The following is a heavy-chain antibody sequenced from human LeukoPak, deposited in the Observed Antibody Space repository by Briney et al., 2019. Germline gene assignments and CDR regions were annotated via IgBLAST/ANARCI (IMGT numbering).Heavy chain of an antibody. Sequence: PSETLSLTCTVSGDSISSGTYYWIWIRQPAGKGLEWIGRIYTSGGTNYNPSLKSRVTISVDTSKNQFSLKMSSVTAADTAVYFCARDALPYYDSSGYYKTHDAFDIWGQGTTVTVSS. D-gene: IGHD3-22*01. J-gene: IGHJ3*02. V-gene: IGHV4-61*02. CDR1: GDSISSGTYY. CDR3: ARDALPYYDSSGYYKTHDAFDI. CDR2: IYTSGGT.